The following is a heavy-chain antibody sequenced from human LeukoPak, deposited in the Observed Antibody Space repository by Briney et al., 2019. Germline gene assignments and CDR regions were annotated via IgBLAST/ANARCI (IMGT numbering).Heavy chain of an antibody. J-gene: IGHJ4*02. CDR2: ISYSGST. CDR3: ARHTPRRRLVGGNFGY. CDR1: GSSISSYY. V-gene: IGHV4-59*08. Sequence: SETLSLTCTASGSSISSYYCSCIRQPPGKGLEWIGYISYSGSTNYNPSLKSRVTISVDTSKNQFSLKLSSVTAADTALYYCARHTPRRRLVGGNFGYWGRGTLVTASS. D-gene: IGHD6-19*01.